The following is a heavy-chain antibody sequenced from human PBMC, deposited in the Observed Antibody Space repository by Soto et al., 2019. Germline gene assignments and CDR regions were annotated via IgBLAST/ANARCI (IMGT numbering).Heavy chain of an antibody. D-gene: IGHD1-1*01. Sequence: HPGGSLRLSCAASGFTFRDHFMDWVRQAPGQVLEWIARAKSRHQNFDTQYAESVKGRFTVARDDRTNSCFLQMHDLTTADTAVYFCASQREAWDALLDRFFDFGGRGTLVTVSS. CDR3: ASQREAWDALLDRFFDF. V-gene: IGHV3-72*01. J-gene: IGHJ2*01. CDR2: AKSRHQNFDT. CDR1: GFTFRDHF.